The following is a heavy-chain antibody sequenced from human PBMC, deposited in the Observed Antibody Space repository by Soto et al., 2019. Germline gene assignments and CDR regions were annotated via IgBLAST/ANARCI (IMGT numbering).Heavy chain of an antibody. J-gene: IGHJ4*02. CDR2: IYPGDSDM. CDR1: GYSFTNYW. V-gene: IGHV5-51*01. D-gene: IGHD3-3*01. CDR3: ARLSREFWSGFEY. Sequence: GGSLKISCEGVGYSFTNYWIAWVLQMPGKGPEWMGTIYPGDSDMRYSQSFRGQVTMSVDKSINTAYLQWGSLTASDTAKYYCARLSREFWSGFEYWGQGTLVTVSS.